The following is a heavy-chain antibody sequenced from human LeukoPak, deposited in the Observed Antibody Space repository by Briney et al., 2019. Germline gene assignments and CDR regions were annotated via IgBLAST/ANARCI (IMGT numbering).Heavy chain of an antibody. J-gene: IGHJ3*02. CDR2: IYHSGST. CDR3: AREPMVRGVMGFVDI. Sequence: SETLSLTCAVSGGSISSGGYSWSWIRQPPGKGLEWIGYIYHSGSTYYNPSLKSRVTISVDRSKNQFSLKLSSVTAADTAVYYCAREPMVRGVMGFVDIWGQGTMVTVPS. CDR1: GGSISSGGYS. D-gene: IGHD3-10*01. V-gene: IGHV4-30-2*01.